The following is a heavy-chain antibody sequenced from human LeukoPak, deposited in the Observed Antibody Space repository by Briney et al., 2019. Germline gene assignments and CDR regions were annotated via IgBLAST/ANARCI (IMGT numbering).Heavy chain of an antibody. J-gene: IGHJ3*02. CDR3: TRDSGYNAFDI. V-gene: IGHV3-23*01. D-gene: IGHD5-12*01. Sequence: GGSLRLSCAASGFTFSRYAMSWVRQAPGKGLEWVSAISGSGGSTYYADSVKGRFTISRDNSKNSLYLQMNSLRGEDTAVYYCTRDSGYNAFDIWGQGTMVTVSS. CDR2: ISGSGGST. CDR1: GFTFSRYA.